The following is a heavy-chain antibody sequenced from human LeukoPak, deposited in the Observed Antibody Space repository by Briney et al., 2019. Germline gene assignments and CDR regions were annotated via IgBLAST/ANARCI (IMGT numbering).Heavy chain of an antibody. V-gene: IGHV3-23*01. D-gene: IGHD6-19*01. CDR1: AFTFTRYA. CDR3: AKGVAGTILEPFNY. Sequence: GGSLRLSCAASAFTFTRYAMSWVRQAPGKGLEWVSSVSGSGDSTYYADSVKGRFTISRDNSKNTLYLQMNSLRAEDTAVYYCAKGVAGTILEPFNYWGQGTLVTVSS. J-gene: IGHJ4*02. CDR2: VSGSGDST.